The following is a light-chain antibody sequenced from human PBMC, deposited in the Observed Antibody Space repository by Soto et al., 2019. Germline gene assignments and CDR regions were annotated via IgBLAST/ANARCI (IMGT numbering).Light chain of an antibody. J-gene: IGKJ1*01. CDR2: GAS. Sequence: EIVLTQSPGTLSLSPGERATLSCRASQSFSRSYLAWYQQKPGQAPRLLIFGASIRDTGVTDRFSGSGSGTDFTLTISRLEAEDSAVYYCQQYGSSPGTFGQGTKVEIK. CDR3: QQYGSSPGT. V-gene: IGKV3-20*01. CDR1: QSFSRSY.